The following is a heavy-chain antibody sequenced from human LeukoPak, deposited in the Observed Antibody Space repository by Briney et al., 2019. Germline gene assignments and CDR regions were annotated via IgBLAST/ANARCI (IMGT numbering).Heavy chain of an antibody. CDR2: IYYSGST. CDR3: ARGDYGSGSYYDY. V-gene: IGHV4-39*07. Sequence: PSETLSLTCTVSGGSISSSSYYWGWIRQPPGKGLEWIGSIYYSGSTYYNPSLKSRVTISVDTSKNQFSLKLSSVTAADTAVYYCARGDYGSGSYYDYWGQGTLVTVSS. CDR1: GGSISSSSYY. D-gene: IGHD3-10*01. J-gene: IGHJ4*02.